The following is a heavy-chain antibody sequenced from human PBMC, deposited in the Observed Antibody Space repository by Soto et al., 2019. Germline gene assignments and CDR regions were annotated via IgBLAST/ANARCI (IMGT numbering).Heavy chain of an antibody. Sequence: EVELVESGGGLVKPGGSLTLPCAASGFSFKNAWMNWVRQAPGKGLEWVGRIKNKNDGGTIDYAAFVKGRFTISRDASESTLYLHMNDLKTEDSAVYFCTGLWFGEIYNYWGQGSLVTVSS. D-gene: IGHD3-10*01. CDR2: IKNKNDGGTI. CDR3: TGLWFGEIYNY. J-gene: IGHJ4*01. CDR1: GFSFKNAW. V-gene: IGHV3-15*07.